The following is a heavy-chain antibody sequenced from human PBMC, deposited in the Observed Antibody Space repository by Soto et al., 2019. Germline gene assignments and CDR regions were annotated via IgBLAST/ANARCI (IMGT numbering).Heavy chain of an antibody. J-gene: IGHJ4*02. CDR3: AKDVRSDYIWGSYRNHVDY. D-gene: IGHD3-16*02. CDR2: ISWSSGNI. Sequence: GGSLRLSCAASGFTFDDYAMHWVRQAPGKGLEWVSGISWSSGNIGYADSVKGRFTISRDNAKNSLYLQMNSLRAEDTALYYCAKDVRSDYIWGSYRNHVDYWGQGTLVTVSS. V-gene: IGHV3-9*01. CDR1: GFTFDDYA.